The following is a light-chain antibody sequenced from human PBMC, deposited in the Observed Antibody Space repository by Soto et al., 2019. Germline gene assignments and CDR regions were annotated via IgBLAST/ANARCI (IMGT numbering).Light chain of an antibody. CDR3: QQFSRYKLN. CDR1: QTVRKNY. Sequence: FVLTQSAFTLSLSPGERSTVSCRASQTVRKNYLAWYQQKPGQAPRLLIYDASSRATGIPDRFSGGGSGTDLTLTISRMDPEDFEVYYCQQFSRYKLNFGGGKKVDIK. J-gene: IGKJ4*01. CDR2: DAS. V-gene: IGKV3-20*01.